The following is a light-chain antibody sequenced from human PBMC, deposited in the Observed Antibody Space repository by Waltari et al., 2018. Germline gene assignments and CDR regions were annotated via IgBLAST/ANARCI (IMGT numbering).Light chain of an antibody. Sequence: AIRITQSPSSLSASTGDRVTFTCRASQGISSYLAWYQQKPGKAPKVLFYAASTLQSGVPSRFSGSGSGTDFTLTISCLQSEDFAIYYCQQYYSNPATFGQGTKVEIK. CDR1: QGISSY. V-gene: IGKV1-8*01. CDR2: AAS. J-gene: IGKJ1*01. CDR3: QQYYSNPAT.